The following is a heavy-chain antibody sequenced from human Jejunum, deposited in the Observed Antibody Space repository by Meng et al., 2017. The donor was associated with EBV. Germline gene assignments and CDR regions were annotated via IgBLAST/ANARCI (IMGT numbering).Heavy chain of an antibody. J-gene: IGHJ4*02. D-gene: IGHD2-8*02. CDR2: IDHSGRT. CDR1: GGSFSDYY. V-gene: IGHV4-34*01. Sequence: QAQGPLLLPGPLGACGTLPLTVPGYGGSFSDYYWSWIRQPPGKGLEWIGEIDHSGRTNYNPSLKSRVTLSLLTSKDHFSLRLSSVTAADTAVYYCATFNCTVGTCSFDSWGQGTLVTVSS. CDR3: ATFNCTVGTCSFDS.